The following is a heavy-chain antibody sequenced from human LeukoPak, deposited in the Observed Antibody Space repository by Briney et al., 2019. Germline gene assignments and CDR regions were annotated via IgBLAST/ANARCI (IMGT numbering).Heavy chain of an antibody. Sequence: PGRSLRLSCAASGFTFDDYAMHWVRQAPGKGLEWVSGISWNSGSIGYADSVKGRFTISRDNAKNSLYLQMNSLRAEDTALYYCAKEGRYCSSTSCYAEDYYYYMDVWGKGTTVTISS. CDR1: GFTFDDYA. CDR2: ISWNSGSI. D-gene: IGHD2-2*01. CDR3: AKEGRYCSSTSCYAEDYYYYMDV. V-gene: IGHV3-9*01. J-gene: IGHJ6*03.